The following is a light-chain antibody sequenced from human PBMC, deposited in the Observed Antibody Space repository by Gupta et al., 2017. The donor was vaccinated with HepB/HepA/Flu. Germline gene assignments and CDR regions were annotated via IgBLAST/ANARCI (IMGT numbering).Light chain of an antibody. V-gene: IGKV1-8*01. Sequence: STGDRVTITCRASQGISSYLAWSQQKPGKAPKLLIYAASTLQSGVPSRFSGSGSGTDFTLTISCLQSEDFATYYCQQDYSYPRSFGQGTKLEIK. J-gene: IGKJ2*04. CDR1: QGISSY. CDR3: QQDYSYPRS. CDR2: AAS.